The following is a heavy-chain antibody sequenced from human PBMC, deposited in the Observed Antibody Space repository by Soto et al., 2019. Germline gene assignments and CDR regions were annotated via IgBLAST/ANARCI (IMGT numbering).Heavy chain of an antibody. Sequence: AAVRVSCKASGYTFTGYYMHWVRQAPGQGLEWMGWINPNSGGTNYAQKFQGWVTMTRDTSISTAYMELSSLRAEDTAVYYCAKELDGIAVADYWGQGTLVTVSS. CDR2: INPNSGGT. J-gene: IGHJ4*02. V-gene: IGHV1-2*04. CDR1: GYTFTGYY. D-gene: IGHD6-19*01. CDR3: AKELDGIAVADY.